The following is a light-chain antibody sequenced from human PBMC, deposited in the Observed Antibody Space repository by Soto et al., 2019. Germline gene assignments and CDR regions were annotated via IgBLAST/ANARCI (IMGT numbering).Light chain of an antibody. CDR1: ESIGNY. CDR2: DAS. CDR3: QWHSDWPPRLT. Sequence: EVVLPRSPATLSLSPGERATLSCRASESIGNYLAWYQQKLGQAPKLLIYDASHRAIGIPGRFSGDGSRTDFTLTISSLEPEDFAVYYCQWHSDWPPRLTFGGGTKLEIK. V-gene: IGKV3-11*01. J-gene: IGKJ4*01.